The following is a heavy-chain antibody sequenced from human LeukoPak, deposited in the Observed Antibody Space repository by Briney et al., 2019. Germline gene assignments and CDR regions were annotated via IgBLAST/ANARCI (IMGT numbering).Heavy chain of an antibody. V-gene: IGHV3-21*01. J-gene: IGHJ4*02. Sequence: GGSLRLSCAASGFTFSSYTMNWVRQAPGKGLEWVSSISSSSSYIYYADSVKGRFTISRDNAKNSLYLQMNSLRAEDTAVYYCARDRADYYDSSGYYYVVYFDYWGQGTLVTVSS. D-gene: IGHD3-22*01. CDR3: ARDRADYYDSSGYYYVVYFDY. CDR2: ISSSSSYI. CDR1: GFTFSSYT.